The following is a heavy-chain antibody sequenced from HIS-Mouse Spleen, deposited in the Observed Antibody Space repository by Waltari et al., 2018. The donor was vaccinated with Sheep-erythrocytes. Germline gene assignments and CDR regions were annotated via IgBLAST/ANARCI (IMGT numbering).Heavy chain of an antibody. J-gene: IGHJ4*02. CDR3: AKVVRGSYIDY. CDR1: GFPVSSYG. D-gene: IGHD1-26*01. Sequence: QVQLVESGGGVVQPGRCLRLACAAAGFPVSSYGMHGVRQAPGKGLEWVAVISYDGSNKYYADSVKGRFTISRDNSKNTLYLQMNSLRAEDTAVYYCAKVVRGSYIDYWGQGTLVTVSS. CDR2: ISYDGSNK. V-gene: IGHV3-30*18.